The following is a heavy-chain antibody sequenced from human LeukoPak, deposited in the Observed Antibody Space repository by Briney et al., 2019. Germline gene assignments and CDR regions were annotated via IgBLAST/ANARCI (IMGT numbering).Heavy chain of an antibody. Sequence: PSETLSLTCTVSGGSISSYYWSWIRQPPGKGLEWIGYIYYSGSTNYNPSLKSRVTISVDTSKNQFSLKRSSVTAADTAVYYCAGSPPQDHPFDYWGQGTLVTVSS. D-gene: IGHD6-6*01. V-gene: IGHV4-59*01. CDR1: GGSISSYY. J-gene: IGHJ4*02. CDR2: IYYSGST. CDR3: AGSPPQDHPFDY.